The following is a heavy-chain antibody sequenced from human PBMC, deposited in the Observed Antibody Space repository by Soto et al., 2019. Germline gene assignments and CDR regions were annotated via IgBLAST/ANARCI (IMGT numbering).Heavy chain of an antibody. J-gene: IGHJ4*02. CDR2: IKSKADGGTT. Sequence: EVQLVESGGGLVKPGGSLRLSCAASGFTFSNAWMSWVRQAPGKGLEWVGRIKSKADGGTTDYAAPVKGRFTISRDDSKNTLYLQLNSLRVDDTAIYYCAKGGWLDDCGQGTLVTVSS. CDR3: AKGGWLDD. CDR1: GFTFSNAW. D-gene: IGHD5-12*01. V-gene: IGHV3-15*05.